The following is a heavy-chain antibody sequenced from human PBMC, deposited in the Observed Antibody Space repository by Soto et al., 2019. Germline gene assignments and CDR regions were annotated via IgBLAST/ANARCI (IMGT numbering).Heavy chain of an antibody. CDR1: GFTFDDYA. D-gene: IGHD3-3*01. Sequence: DVQLVESGGGLVQPGRSLRLSCAASGFTFDDYAMHWVRQAPGKGLEWVSGISWNSGSIGYADSVKGRFTISRDNAKNSLYLQMNSLRAEDTALYYCAKARHYDFWSGYYRAFDIWGQGTMVTVSS. CDR2: ISWNSGSI. CDR3: AKARHYDFWSGYYRAFDI. J-gene: IGHJ3*02. V-gene: IGHV3-9*01.